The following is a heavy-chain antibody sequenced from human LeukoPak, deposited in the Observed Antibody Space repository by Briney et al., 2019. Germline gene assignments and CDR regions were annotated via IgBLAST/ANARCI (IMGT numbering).Heavy chain of an antibody. CDR3: ARDGNSLWKSLDV. CDR2: VYTGGST. D-gene: IGHD1-1*01. J-gene: IGHJ6*04. V-gene: IGHV4-61*02. CDR1: GGSISSGSYY. Sequence: SQTLSLTCTVSGGSISSGSYYWSWIRQPAGKGLEWIGRVYTGGSTNYNPSLKSRVTMSVDTSKNQFSLNLSSVTAADTAVYYCARDGNSLWKSLDVWGKGTTVIVSS.